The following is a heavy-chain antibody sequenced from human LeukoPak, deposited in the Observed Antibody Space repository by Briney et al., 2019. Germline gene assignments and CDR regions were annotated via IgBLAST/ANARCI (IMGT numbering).Heavy chain of an antibody. Sequence: ASVKVSCKASGYTFTSYGISWVRQAPGQGLEWMGWISAYIGNTNYAQKLQGRVTMTTDTSTSTAYMELRSLRSDDTAVYYCARDSVVVVPAAILDYYYYGMDVWGQGSTVTVSS. CDR2: ISAYIGNT. CDR3: ARDSVVVVPAAILDYYYYGMDV. J-gene: IGHJ6*02. V-gene: IGHV1-18*01. D-gene: IGHD2-2*01. CDR1: GYTFTSYG.